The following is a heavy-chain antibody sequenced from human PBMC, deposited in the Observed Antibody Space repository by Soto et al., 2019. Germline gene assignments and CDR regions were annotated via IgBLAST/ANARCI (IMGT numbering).Heavy chain of an antibody. J-gene: IGHJ4*02. V-gene: IGHV4-39*01. CDR3: ARRSEVYAPPYYFDY. CDR2: IYYSGST. CDR1: GGSISSSSYY. Sequence: SSETLSLTCTVSGGSISSSSYYWGWIRQPPGKGLEWIGSIYYSGSTYYNPSLKSRVTISVDTSKNQFSLKLSSVTAADTAVYYCARRSEVYAPPYYFDYWGQGTLVTVSS. D-gene: IGHD2-8*01.